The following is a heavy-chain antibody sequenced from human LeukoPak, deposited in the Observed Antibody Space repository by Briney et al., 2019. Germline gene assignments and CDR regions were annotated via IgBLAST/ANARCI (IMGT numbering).Heavy chain of an antibody. J-gene: IGHJ4*02. CDR1: GGSISSGSYY. Sequence: RPSETLSLTCTVSGGSISSGSYYWTWIRQPAGKGLEWIGRMYTSGSTNYNPSLKSRVTISVDTSKNQFSLKLSSVTAADTAVYYCARRRMPRLFDYWGQGTLVTVSS. CDR2: MYTSGST. CDR3: ARRRMPRLFDY. D-gene: IGHD2-2*01. V-gene: IGHV4-61*02.